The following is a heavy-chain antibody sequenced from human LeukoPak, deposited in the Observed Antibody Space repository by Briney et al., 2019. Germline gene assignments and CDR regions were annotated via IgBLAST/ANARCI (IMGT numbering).Heavy chain of an antibody. Sequence: GGSLRLSCAASGFTFSSYWMSWVRQAPGKGLEWVANIKQDGSEKYYVDSVKGRFTISRDNAKNSLYLQMNSLRAEDTAVYYCARNYPSGYYYWYFDLWGRGTLVTVSS. J-gene: IGHJ2*01. CDR2: IKQDGSEK. CDR3: ARNYPSGYYYWYFDL. CDR1: GFTFSSYW. V-gene: IGHV3-7*01. D-gene: IGHD3-3*01.